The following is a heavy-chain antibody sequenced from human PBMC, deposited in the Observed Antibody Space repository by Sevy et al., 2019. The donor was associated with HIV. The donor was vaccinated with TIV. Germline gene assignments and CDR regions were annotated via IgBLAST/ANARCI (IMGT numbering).Heavy chain of an antibody. J-gene: IGHJ5*02. CDR1: GFTFSSFG. CDR2: IWYDGSNK. D-gene: IGHD2-2*01. V-gene: IGHV3-30*02. CDR3: AKDFISDIVVVPAANNWFDP. Sequence: GGSLRLSCAASGFTFSSFGMHWVRQAPGKGLEWVAFIWYDGSNKYYADSVKGRFTISRDNSKNTLYLQMNSLRAEDTAVYYCAKDFISDIVVVPAANNWFDPWGQGTLVTVSS.